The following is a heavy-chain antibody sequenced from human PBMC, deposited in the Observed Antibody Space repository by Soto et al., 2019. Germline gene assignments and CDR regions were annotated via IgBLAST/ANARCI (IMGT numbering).Heavy chain of an antibody. V-gene: IGHV3-33*01. CDR1: GFTFSGYG. CDR2: IWYDGSNK. D-gene: IGHD2-2*02. J-gene: IGHJ4*02. Sequence: GGSLRLSCAASGFTFSGYGMHWVRQAPGKGLEWVAVIWYDGSNKYYADSVKGRFTISRDNSKNTLYLQMNSLRAEDTAVYYCARVPAVYCSSTSCYTGQPIDYWGQGTLVTVSS. CDR3: ARVPAVYCSSTSCYTGQPIDY.